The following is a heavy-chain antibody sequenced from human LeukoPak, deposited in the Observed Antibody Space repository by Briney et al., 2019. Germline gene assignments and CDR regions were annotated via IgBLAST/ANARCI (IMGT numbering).Heavy chain of an antibody. V-gene: IGHV4-31*03. D-gene: IGHD6-13*01. CDR3: ARDYIAAAGNYYYYGMDV. CDR2: IYYSGST. J-gene: IGHJ6*02. Sequence: SETLSLTCTVSGGSISSGSYCWSWIRQHPGKGLEWIGYIYYSGSTYYNPSLKSRITISVDTSKNQFSLKLSSVTAAITAVYYCARDYIAAAGNYYYYGMDVWGQGTTVTVSS. CDR1: GGSISSGSYC.